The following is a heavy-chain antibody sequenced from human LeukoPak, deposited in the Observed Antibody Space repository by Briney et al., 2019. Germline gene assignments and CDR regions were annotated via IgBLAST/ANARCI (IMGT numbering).Heavy chain of an antibody. D-gene: IGHD2-2*01. CDR3: ARILASGQLLFPFDY. CDR2: INPNSGGT. V-gene: IGHV1-2*02. Sequence: GASVEVSCQGSGYTFTGYYMHWVRQAPGQGLEWVGWINPNSGGTNYAQKFQGRVTMTRDTSISTAYMELSRLRSDDTAVYYCARILASGQLLFPFDYWGQGTLVTVSS. J-gene: IGHJ4*02. CDR1: GYTFTGYY.